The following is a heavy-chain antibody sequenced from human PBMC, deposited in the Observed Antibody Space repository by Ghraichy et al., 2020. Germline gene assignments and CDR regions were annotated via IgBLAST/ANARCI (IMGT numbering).Heavy chain of an antibody. V-gene: IGHV3-74*01. J-gene: IGHJ3*02. CDR1: GFTFSSYW. CDR2: INSDGSST. D-gene: IGHD2-15*01. CDR3: ARVKGWGSGLADAFDI. Sequence: GGSLRLSCAASGFTFSSYWMHWVRQAPGKGLVWVSRINSDGSSTSYADSVKGRFTISRDNAKNTLYLQMNSLRAEDTAVYYCARVKGWGSGLADAFDIWGQGTMVTVSS.